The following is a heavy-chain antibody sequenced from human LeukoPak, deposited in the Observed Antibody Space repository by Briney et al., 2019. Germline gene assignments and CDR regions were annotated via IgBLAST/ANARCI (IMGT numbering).Heavy chain of an antibody. Sequence: EASVKVSCKASGYTFTSYYMHWVRQAPGQGLEWMGIINPSGGSTSYAQKFQGRVTMTRDTSTSTVYMELSSLRSEDTAVYYCARDPVTMIVVVSGMDVWGQGTTVTVSS. J-gene: IGHJ6*02. CDR3: ARDPVTMIVVVSGMDV. CDR2: INPSGGST. D-gene: IGHD3-22*01. V-gene: IGHV1-46*01. CDR1: GYTFTSYY.